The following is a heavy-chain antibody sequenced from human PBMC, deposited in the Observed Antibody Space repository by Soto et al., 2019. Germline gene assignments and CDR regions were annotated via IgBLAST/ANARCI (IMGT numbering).Heavy chain of an antibody. CDR2: ISYDGSNK. CDR3: VRYSGSYHTDY. Sequence: GGSLRLSCAASGFTFSNYAMHWVRQAPGKGLEWVAVISYDGSNKYYADSVKGRFTISRDNSKNTLYLQMNSLRAEDTAVYYCVRYSGSYHTDYRGQGTLVTVSS. V-gene: IGHV3-30-3*01. D-gene: IGHD1-26*01. CDR1: GFTFSNYA. J-gene: IGHJ4*02.